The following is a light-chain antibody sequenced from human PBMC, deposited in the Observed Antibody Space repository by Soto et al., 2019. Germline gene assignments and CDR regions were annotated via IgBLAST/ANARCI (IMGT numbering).Light chain of an antibody. CDR3: AAWDDSLSGFYV. Sequence: QSALTQPPSASGTPGQRVTISCSGSSSNIGSNYVYWYQQLPGTAPKLLTYRNNQRPSGVPDRFSGSKSGTSASLAISGLRSEDEADYYCAAWDDSLSGFYVFGTGTKVTVL. V-gene: IGLV1-47*01. J-gene: IGLJ1*01. CDR2: RNN. CDR1: SSNIGSNY.